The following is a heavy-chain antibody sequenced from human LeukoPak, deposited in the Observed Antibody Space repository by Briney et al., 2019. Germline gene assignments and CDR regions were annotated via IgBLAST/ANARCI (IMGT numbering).Heavy chain of an antibody. D-gene: IGHD6-13*01. CDR1: GFTFSNYG. V-gene: IGHV3-48*04. CDR3: ARVNLGSSWTQYGNYFDY. CDR2: ISSSSSTI. J-gene: IGHJ4*02. Sequence: PGGSLRLSCAASGFTFSNYGMHWVRQAPGKGLEWVSYISSSSSTIYYADSVKGRFTISRDNAKNSLYLQMNSLRAEDTAVYYCARVNLGSSWTQYGNYFDYWGQGTLVTVSS.